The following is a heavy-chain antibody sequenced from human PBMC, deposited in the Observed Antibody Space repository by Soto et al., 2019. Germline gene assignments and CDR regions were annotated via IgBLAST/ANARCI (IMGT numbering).Heavy chain of an antibody. V-gene: IGHV4-31*03. J-gene: IGHJ4*02. CDR3: ARGDDYGDHSLYY. CDR2: IYYSGST. Sequence: QVQLQESGPGLVKPSQTLSLTCTVSGGSISSGGYYWSWIRQHPGKGLEWIGYIYYSGSTSYNPSLKSRVTISVDTYKNQCSLKLSSVKAAYTDVYYWARGDDYGDHSLYYCGQVTLVTVSS. CDR1: GGSISSGGYY. D-gene: IGHD4-17*01.